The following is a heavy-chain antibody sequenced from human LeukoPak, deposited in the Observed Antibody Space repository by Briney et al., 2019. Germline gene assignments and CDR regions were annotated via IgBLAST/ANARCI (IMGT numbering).Heavy chain of an antibody. CDR1: TGSINSYY. Sequence: SETLSLICTVSTGSINSYYWGWVRPPAGRGLEWIGRIYTTGHADYDPSLQSRVTMSVDTSQKQSSLNLKSVTAADTATYFCARHGYTASHFFLDYWSQGTPVTVSS. CDR2: IYTTGHA. J-gene: IGHJ4*02. V-gene: IGHV4-4*07. CDR3: ARHGYTASHFFLDY. D-gene: IGHD5-18*01.